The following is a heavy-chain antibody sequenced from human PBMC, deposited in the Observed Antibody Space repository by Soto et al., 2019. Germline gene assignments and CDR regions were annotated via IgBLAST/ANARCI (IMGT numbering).Heavy chain of an antibody. D-gene: IGHD6-13*01. CDR2: ISGSGDST. CDR3: AKGRGGAAAGPPNFYCMVF. V-gene: IGHV3-23*01. Sequence: EVQLLESGGGLVQPGGSMRLSCAASGFTFSSYAMSCVRQAPGKWLAWLAVISGSGDSTSYADSVRGRFTISRDNSKNTRYLQMNSLRAEDTAVYYCAKGRGGAAAGPPNFYCMVFWVQWTTVTVSS. J-gene: IGHJ6*02. CDR1: GFTFSSYA.